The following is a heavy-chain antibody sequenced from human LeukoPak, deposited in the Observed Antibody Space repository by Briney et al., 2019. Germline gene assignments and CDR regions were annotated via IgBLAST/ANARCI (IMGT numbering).Heavy chain of an antibody. CDR1: GFTFSSYG. D-gene: IGHD3-22*01. Sequence: PGGSLRLSCAASGFTFSSYGMSWVRQAPGKGLEWVGRIKSKTDGVTTDYAAPVKGRFSISRDDSKNTLYLQMNSLKTEDTALYYCTTLTMIVGTHFDYWGQGTLVTVSS. V-gene: IGHV3-15*01. J-gene: IGHJ4*02. CDR2: IKSKTDGVTT. CDR3: TTLTMIVGTHFDY.